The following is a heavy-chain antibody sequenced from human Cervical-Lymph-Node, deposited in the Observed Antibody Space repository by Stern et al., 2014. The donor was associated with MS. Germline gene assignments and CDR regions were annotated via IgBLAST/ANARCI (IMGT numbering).Heavy chain of an antibody. CDR1: GFSLSTSGMR. V-gene: IGHV2-70*04. J-gene: IGHJ4*02. CDR3: ARARHYDSSGAFDY. Sequence: QITLKESGPALVKPTQTLTLTCTFSGFSLSTSGMRVSWIRQPPGKALEWLARIDWDDDKFYSTSLKTRLTISKDTSKNQVVLTMTNMDPVDTATYYCARARHYDSSGAFDYWGQGTLVTVSS. CDR2: IDWDDDK. D-gene: IGHD3-22*01.